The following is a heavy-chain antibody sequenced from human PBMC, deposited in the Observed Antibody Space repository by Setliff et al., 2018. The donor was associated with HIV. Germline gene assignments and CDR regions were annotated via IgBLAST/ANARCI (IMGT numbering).Heavy chain of an antibody. CDR1: GDSISSSSYY. Sequence: KPSETLSLTCSVSGDSISSSSYYWGWIRQPPGKGLEWIGSIYYTGSTYYNPSLKSPLTISLDMSRNQFSLKLSSVTAADTAVYYCASHRDYYDFWEDAFDIRGQGTMVTV. V-gene: IGHV4-39*01. D-gene: IGHD3-3*01. J-gene: IGHJ3*02. CDR2: IYYTGST. CDR3: ASHRDYYDFWEDAFDI.